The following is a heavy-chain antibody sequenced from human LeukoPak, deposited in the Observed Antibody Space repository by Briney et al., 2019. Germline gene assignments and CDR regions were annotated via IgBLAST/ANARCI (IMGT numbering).Heavy chain of an antibody. CDR3: ARDLRGTAMVFDY. CDR2: ISSSSSYI. Sequence: GGSLRLSCAASGFTFSSYSMNWVRQAPGKGLEWVSSISSSSSYIYYADSVKGRFTISRDNAKNSLYLQMNSLRAKDTAVYYCARDLRGTAMVFDYWGQGTLVTVSS. V-gene: IGHV3-21*01. D-gene: IGHD5-18*01. CDR1: GFTFSSYS. J-gene: IGHJ4*02.